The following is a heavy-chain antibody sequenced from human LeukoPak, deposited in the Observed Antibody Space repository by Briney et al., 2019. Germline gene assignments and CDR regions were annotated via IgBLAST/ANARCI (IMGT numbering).Heavy chain of an antibody. Sequence: GGSLRLSCAASGYSLGSYGMHWVRQAPGKGLEWVAVIWNDGSDEYYTDSAKGRFTISRDNSKNTLYLQTSSLTVEDTAVYYCARGQGSAYKDWFDLWGQGTLVTVSS. CDR2: IWNDGSDE. D-gene: IGHD3-16*01. J-gene: IGHJ5*02. CDR3: ARGQGSAYKDWFDL. V-gene: IGHV3-33*01. CDR1: GYSLGSYG.